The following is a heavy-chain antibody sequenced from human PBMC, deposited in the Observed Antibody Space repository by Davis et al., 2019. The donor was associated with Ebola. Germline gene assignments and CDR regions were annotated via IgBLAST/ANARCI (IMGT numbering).Heavy chain of an antibody. V-gene: IGHV3-48*02. CDR2: IGTRGDPT. J-gene: IGHJ3*02. Sequence: GESLKISCAASGFTFSGYTMNWVRQAPGKGLEWVSYIGTRGDPTVYADSVKGRFTVSRDDANNSLSLLMNSLRDEDTAIYYCVRDYLFALDIWGQGTMVTVSS. CDR3: VRDYLFALDI. CDR1: GFTFSGYT.